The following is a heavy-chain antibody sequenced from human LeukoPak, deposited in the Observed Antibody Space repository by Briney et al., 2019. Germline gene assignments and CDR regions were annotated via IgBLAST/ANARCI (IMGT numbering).Heavy chain of an antibody. D-gene: IGHD6-13*01. CDR1: GFTFSSYA. CDR2: ISGSGGST. Sequence: GGSLRLSCAASGFTFSSYAMSWVRQAPGKGLEWVSAISGSGGSTYYADSVKGRFTISRDNSKNTLYLQMNSLRAEDTAVYYCAKEGWQQQLVLYYYYTDVWGKGTTVTVSS. J-gene: IGHJ6*03. CDR3: AKEGWQQQLVLYYYYTDV. V-gene: IGHV3-23*01.